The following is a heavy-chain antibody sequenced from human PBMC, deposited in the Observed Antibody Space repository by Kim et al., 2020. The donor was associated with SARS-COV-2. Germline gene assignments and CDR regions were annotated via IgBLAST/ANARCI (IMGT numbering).Heavy chain of an antibody. J-gene: IGHJ4*02. V-gene: IGHV5-51*01. CDR2: IYPGDSDT. D-gene: IGHD3-22*01. Sequence: GESLKISCNGSGYSFTSYWIGWVRQMPGKGLEWMGIIYPGDSDTRYSPSFQGQVTISADKSISTAYLQWSSLKASDTAMYYFATTGEYYYDSSGYYPLNYWGQGTLVTVSS. CDR1: GYSFTSYW. CDR3: ATTGEYYYDSSGYYPLNY.